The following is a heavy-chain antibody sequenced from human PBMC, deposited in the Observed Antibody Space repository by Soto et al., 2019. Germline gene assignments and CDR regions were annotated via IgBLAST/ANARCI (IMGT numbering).Heavy chain of an antibody. CDR3: AKDHNIGGSYYYSGMDF. D-gene: IGHD2-15*01. J-gene: IGHJ6*02. Sequence: PGGSLRLSCAASGFTFSSYGMHWVRQAPGKGLEWVAVISYDGSNKYYADSVKGRFTISRDNSKNTLYLQMNSLRAEDTAVYYCAKDHNIGGSYYYSGMDFWGQGTTVTVSS. CDR1: GFTFSSYG. CDR2: ISYDGSNK. V-gene: IGHV3-30*18.